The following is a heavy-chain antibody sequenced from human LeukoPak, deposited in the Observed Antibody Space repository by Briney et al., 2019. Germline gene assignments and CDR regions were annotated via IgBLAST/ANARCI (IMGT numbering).Heavy chain of an antibody. D-gene: IGHD3-10*01. V-gene: IGHV3-66*01. J-gene: IGHJ4*02. CDR3: ARDQGGITRY. CDR1: GFTVSSNY. Sequence: TGGSLRLSCAASGFTVSSNYMNWVRQAPGKGLEWVSVIYSGGYTYYADSVKARFTISRDSSKNTLYLQLNSLRAEDTAVYYCARDQGGITRYWGQGTLVTVSS. CDR2: IYSGGYT.